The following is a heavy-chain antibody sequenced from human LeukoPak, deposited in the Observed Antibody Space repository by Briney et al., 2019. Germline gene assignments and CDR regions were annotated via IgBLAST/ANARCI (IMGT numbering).Heavy chain of an antibody. CDR1: GFTFSSYA. Sequence: GGSLRLSCAASGFTFSSYAMSWIRQAPGKGLEWVSAISGSGGSTYYADSVKGRFTISRDNSKYTLYLQMNSLRAEDTAVYYCAKDGSSYYYDSSGYYSDYWGQGTLVTVSS. J-gene: IGHJ4*02. D-gene: IGHD3-22*01. V-gene: IGHV3-23*01. CDR3: AKDGSSYYYDSSGYYSDY. CDR2: ISGSGGST.